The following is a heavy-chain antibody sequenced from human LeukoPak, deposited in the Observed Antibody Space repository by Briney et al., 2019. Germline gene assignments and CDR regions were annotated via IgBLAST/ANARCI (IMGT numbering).Heavy chain of an antibody. J-gene: IGHJ4*02. Sequence: ESGPTLVNPTETLTLTCTVSGFSLSTARMGVSWIRQPPGKALEWLAHIFSNDEKSYSTSLKSRLTISKDTSKSQVVLTMTNMDPVDTATYYCARIRGYSGYERVYFDYWGQGTLVTVSS. V-gene: IGHV2-26*01. CDR1: GFSLSTARMG. D-gene: IGHD5-12*01. CDR2: IFSNDEK. CDR3: ARIRGYSGYERVYFDY.